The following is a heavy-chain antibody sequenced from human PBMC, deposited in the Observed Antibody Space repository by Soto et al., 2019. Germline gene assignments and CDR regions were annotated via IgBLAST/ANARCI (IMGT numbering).Heavy chain of an antibody. CDR3: ASDKRTATAPYNFDF. D-gene: IGHD2-21*02. J-gene: IGHJ4*02. V-gene: IGHV3-48*02. CDR2: ISSGSSSM. CDR1: GFTFTTYI. Sequence: GSLRLSCAASGFTFTTYIINWVRQAPGKGLEWVSYISSGSSSMYYADSVKGRFTISRDNAKNSLYLQMNSLRDEDTAVYYCASDKRTATAPYNFDFWGQGTLVTVSS.